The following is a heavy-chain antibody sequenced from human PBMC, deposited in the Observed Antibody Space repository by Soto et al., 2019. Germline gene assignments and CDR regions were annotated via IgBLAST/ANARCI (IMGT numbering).Heavy chain of an antibody. CDR2: IYYSGST. CDR3: ARERYSGYDYYFDY. D-gene: IGHD5-12*01. V-gene: IGHV4-61*01. CDR1: GGSVSSGSYY. J-gene: IGHJ4*02. Sequence: PSATLAITCTVSGGSVSSGSYYWSWIRQPPGKGLEWIGYIYYSGSTNYNPSLKSRVTISVDTSKNQFSLKLSSVTAADTAVYYCARERYSGYDYYFDYWGQGTLVTVSS.